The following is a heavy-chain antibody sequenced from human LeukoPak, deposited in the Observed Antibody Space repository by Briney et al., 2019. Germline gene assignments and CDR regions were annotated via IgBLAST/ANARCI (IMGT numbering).Heavy chain of an antibody. J-gene: IGHJ4*02. Sequence: GESLKISCKGSGYSFTSYWIGWVRQMPGKGLEWTGIIYPGDSDIRYSPSFQGQVTISADKSISTAYLQWGSLKASDTAMYYCARRTRYRSGSHSDYWGQGTLVTVSS. CDR2: IYPGDSDI. CDR3: ARRTRYRSGSHSDY. D-gene: IGHD6-19*01. V-gene: IGHV5-51*01. CDR1: GYSFTSYW.